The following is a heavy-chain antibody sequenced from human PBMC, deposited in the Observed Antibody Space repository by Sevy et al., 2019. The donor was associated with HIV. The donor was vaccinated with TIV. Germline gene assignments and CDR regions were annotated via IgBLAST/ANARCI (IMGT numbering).Heavy chain of an antibody. CDR2: IYYTGGST. V-gene: IGHV4-59*13. CDR3: ARGGGYSSGPTY. Sequence: SETLSLTCNVSGGSISSYYWSWIRQPPGKGLEWIGYIYYTGGSTKYNPSLQSRVTISVDMSKNQFSPRLSSVTATDTAVYYCARGGGYSSGPTYWGQGTLVTVSS. D-gene: IGHD6-19*01. J-gene: IGHJ4*02. CDR1: GGSISSYY.